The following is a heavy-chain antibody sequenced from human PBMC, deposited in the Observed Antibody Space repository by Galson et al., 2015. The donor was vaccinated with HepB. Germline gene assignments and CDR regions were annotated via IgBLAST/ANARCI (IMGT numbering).Heavy chain of an antibody. J-gene: IGHJ4*02. Sequence: SVKVSCKASGYTFTSYAMNWVRQAPGQGLEWMGWINTNTGNPTYAQGFTGRFVFSLDTSVSTAYLQISSLKAEDTAVYYCARDHHPITMVRGVIDYWGQGTLVTVSS. CDR2: INTNTGNP. CDR3: ARDHHPITMVRGVIDY. V-gene: IGHV7-4-1*02. D-gene: IGHD3-10*01. CDR1: GYTFTSYA.